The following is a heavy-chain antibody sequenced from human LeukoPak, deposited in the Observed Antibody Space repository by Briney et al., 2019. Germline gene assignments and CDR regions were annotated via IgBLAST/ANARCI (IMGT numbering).Heavy chain of an antibody. CDR2: ISWDGGST. Sequence: GGSLRLSCAASGFTFDDYAMHWVRQAPGKGLEWVSLISWDGGSTYYADSVKGRFTISRDNSKNSLYLQMNSLRAEDTALYYCAKDGSPIVVEYYFDYWGQGTLVTVSS. V-gene: IGHV3-43D*03. CDR1: GFTFDDYA. J-gene: IGHJ4*02. CDR3: AKDGSPIVVEYYFDY. D-gene: IGHD3-22*01.